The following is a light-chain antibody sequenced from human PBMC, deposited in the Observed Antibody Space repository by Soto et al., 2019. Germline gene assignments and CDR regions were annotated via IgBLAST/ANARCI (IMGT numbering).Light chain of an antibody. CDR3: QQYYNWPPYT. CDR2: GAS. V-gene: IGKV3-15*01. CDR1: ETFKTN. J-gene: IGKJ2*01. Sequence: IVMTQSPATLSVSPGERVTLSCRASETFKTNLAWFQQKPGQTPMLLIFGASTRATGIPTRFTGSGSETEFTLTIGSLQSEDLAVYYCQQYYNWPPYTFGQGTKLEIK.